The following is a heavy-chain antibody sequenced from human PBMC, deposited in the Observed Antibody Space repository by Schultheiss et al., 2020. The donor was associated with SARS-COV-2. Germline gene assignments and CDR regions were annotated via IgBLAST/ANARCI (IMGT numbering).Heavy chain of an antibody. D-gene: IGHD2-21*02. V-gene: IGHV1-18*01. Sequence: ASVKVSCKASGYTFTSYGISWVRQAPGQGLEWMGWISAYNGNTNYAQKLQGRVTMTTDTSTSTAYMELRSLRSDDTAVYYCARDGGGDCYDNCYYYYGMDVWGQGTTVTVSS. CDR2: ISAYNGNT. CDR1: GYTFTSYG. CDR3: ARDGGGDCYDNCYYYYGMDV. J-gene: IGHJ6*02.